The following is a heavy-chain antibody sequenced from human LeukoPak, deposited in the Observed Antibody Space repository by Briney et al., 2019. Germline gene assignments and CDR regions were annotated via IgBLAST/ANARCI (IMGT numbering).Heavy chain of an antibody. V-gene: IGHV4-39*07. CDR3: ARGRYGDYYFDL. D-gene: IGHD4-17*01. J-gene: IGHJ2*01. Sequence: PSETLSLTCTVSGGSISNIVYYWGWIRKPPGKGLEWIGTIYYSGSTEYKPSLRSRVTKSVDTSKNQFYLKLSSVTAADTAVYYCARGRYGDYYFDLWGRGTLVTVSS. CDR2: IYYSGST. CDR1: GGSISNIVYY.